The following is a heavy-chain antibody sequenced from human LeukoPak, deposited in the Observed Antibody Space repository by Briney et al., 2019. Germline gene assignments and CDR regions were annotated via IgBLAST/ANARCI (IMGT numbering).Heavy chain of an antibody. CDR2: ISYDESNK. CDR1: GFTFSSYA. V-gene: IGHV3-30-3*01. D-gene: IGHD3-10*01. J-gene: IGHJ4*02. Sequence: PGGSLRLSCAASGFTFSSYAMHWVRQAPGKGLEWVAVISYDESNKYYADSVKGRFTISRDNSKNTLYLQMNSLRAEDTAVYYCARDRADGSGSLDYWGQGTLVTVSS. CDR3: ARDRADGSGSLDY.